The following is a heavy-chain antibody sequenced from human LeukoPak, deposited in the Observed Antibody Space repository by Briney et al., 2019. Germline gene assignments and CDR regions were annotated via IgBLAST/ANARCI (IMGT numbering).Heavy chain of an antibody. J-gene: IGHJ4*01. CDR1: GGSISNYY. Sequence: PSETLSLTCTVSGGSISNYYWSWIRQPAGKGLEWIGRIYTSGSTNYNPSLKSRITVSVDTSRNQFSLKLSSVTAADTAVYYCARKGSGSYFDYWGHGILVTVSS. V-gene: IGHV4-4*07. D-gene: IGHD1-26*01. CDR3: ARKGSGSYFDY. CDR2: IYTSGST.